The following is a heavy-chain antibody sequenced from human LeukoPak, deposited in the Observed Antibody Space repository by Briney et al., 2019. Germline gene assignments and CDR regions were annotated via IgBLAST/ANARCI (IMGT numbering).Heavy chain of an antibody. Sequence: TGGSLRLSCAASGFTFSSYAMHWVRQAPGKGLEYVSAISSNGGSTYYANSVKGRFTISRDNSKNTLYLQMGSLRAEGMAVYYCARRNYGDAVDYWGQGTLVTVSS. D-gene: IGHD4-17*01. J-gene: IGHJ4*02. CDR2: ISSNGGST. V-gene: IGHV3-64*01. CDR3: ARRNYGDAVDY. CDR1: GFTFSSYA.